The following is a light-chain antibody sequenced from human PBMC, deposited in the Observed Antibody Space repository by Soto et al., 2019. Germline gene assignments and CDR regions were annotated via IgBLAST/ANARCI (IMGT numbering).Light chain of an antibody. J-gene: IGLJ1*01. CDR2: EVR. Sequence: QSVLTQPASVSGSPGQSITISCTGTNSDVGSYDYVSWYQQYPGKAPKVIIYEVRNRPSGVSDRFSASKSGNTASLTISGLQAEDEAVYYCSSYTGTSTLYVFGSGTKVTVL. V-gene: IGLV2-14*01. CDR3: SSYTGTSTLYV. CDR1: NSDVGSYDY.